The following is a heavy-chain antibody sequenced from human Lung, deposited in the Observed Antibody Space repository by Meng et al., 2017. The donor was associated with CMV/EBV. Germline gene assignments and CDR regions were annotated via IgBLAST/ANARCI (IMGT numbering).Heavy chain of an antibody. V-gene: IGHV3-9*01. CDR1: GFTFDDYA. CDR2: ISWNSGSI. D-gene: IGHD3-22*01. CDR3: AKEGRASSGYYRGVDY. J-gene: IGHJ4*02. Sequence: GGSLRLSCAASGFTFDDYAMHWVRQAPGKGLEWVSGISWNSGSIGYADSVKGRFTISRDNAKNSLYLQMNSLRAEDTALYYCAKEGRASSGYYRGVDYWGQGTLVTVSS.